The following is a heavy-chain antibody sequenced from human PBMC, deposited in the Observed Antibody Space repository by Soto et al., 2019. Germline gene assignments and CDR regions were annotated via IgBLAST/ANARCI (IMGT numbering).Heavy chain of an antibody. J-gene: IGHJ4*02. CDR2: ISYDGSNK. V-gene: IGHV3-30*18. D-gene: IGHD3-10*01. Sequence: PGGSLRLSCAASGCTFSGYGRHWVRQAPGKGREWVAVISYDGSNKYYADSVKGRFTISRDNSKNTLYLQMNSLRAEDTAVYYCAKDRLRVPYGSGSYHISYFAYWRQGTLVTVSS. CDR1: GCTFSGYG. CDR3: AKDRLRVPYGSGSYHISYFAY.